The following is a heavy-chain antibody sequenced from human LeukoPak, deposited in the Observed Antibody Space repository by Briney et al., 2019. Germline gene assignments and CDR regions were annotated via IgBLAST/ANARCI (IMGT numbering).Heavy chain of an antibody. CDR1: GFTFSSYA. V-gene: IGHV3-64*01. D-gene: IGHD3-10*01. CDR3: ATSSGVTMVRGGSLGNYYYYMDV. J-gene: IGHJ6*03. Sequence: GSLILSCAASGFTFSSYAMHWVRQAPGKGLEYVSAISSNGGSTYYANSVKGRFTISRDNSKNTLYLQMGSLRAEDMAVYYCATSSGVTMVRGGSLGNYYYYMDVWGKGTTVTVSS. CDR2: ISSNGGST.